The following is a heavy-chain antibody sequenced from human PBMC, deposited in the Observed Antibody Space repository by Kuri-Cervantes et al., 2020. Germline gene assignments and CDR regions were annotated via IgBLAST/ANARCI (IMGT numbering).Heavy chain of an antibody. Sequence: SGPTLVKPTETLTLTCTVSGFSLSNARMGVSWIRQPPGKALEWLAHIFSNDEKSYSTSLKSRLTISKDTSKSQVVLTMTNMDPMDTATYYCARPERSGYDSGTDFWGQGTLVTVSS. CDR1: GFSLSNARMG. J-gene: IGHJ4*02. D-gene: IGHD5-12*01. CDR2: IFSNDEK. V-gene: IGHV2-26*01. CDR3: ARPERSGYDSGTDF.